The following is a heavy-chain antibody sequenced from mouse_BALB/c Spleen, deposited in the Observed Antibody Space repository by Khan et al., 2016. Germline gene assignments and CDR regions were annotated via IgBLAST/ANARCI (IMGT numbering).Heavy chain of an antibody. CDR3: ARSYYGNYAWFAH. V-gene: IGHV14-1*02. CDR2: IDPENGNT. D-gene: IGHD2-10*01. J-gene: IGHJ3*01. CDR1: GFNIIHYY. Sequence: VQLKQSGAELVRPGALVKLSCKASGFNIIHYYMHWVKQRPEQGLEWIGWIDPENGNTINDPKFQGKAIITADTSSNTVYLQLTSLTSEDTAVYYCARSYYGNYAWFAHWGQGTLVTVSA.